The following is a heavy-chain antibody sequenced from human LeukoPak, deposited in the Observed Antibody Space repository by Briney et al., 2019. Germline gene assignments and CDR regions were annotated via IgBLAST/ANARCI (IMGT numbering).Heavy chain of an antibody. CDR1: GYTFISYG. J-gene: IGHJ4*02. V-gene: IGHV1-18*01. Sequence: ASVRVSCKASGYTFISYGISWVRQAPGQGPEWIGWISPYNGDTDYAEKLQGRVTMTTDTSTSTAYLELRSLRSDDTAVYYCARATLSDYYFNYWGQGTLVTVSS. CDR2: ISPYNGDT. CDR3: ARATLSDYYFNY.